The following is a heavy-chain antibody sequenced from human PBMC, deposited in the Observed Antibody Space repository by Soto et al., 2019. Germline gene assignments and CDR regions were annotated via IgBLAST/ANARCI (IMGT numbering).Heavy chain of an antibody. CDR3: ATGLIVVMTATLDY. J-gene: IGHJ4*02. Sequence: ASVKVSCKVSGYTLTELSMHWVRQAPGKGLEWMGGFDPEDGETIYAQKFQGRVTMTEDTSTDTAYMELSSLRSEDTAVYYCATGLIVVMTATLDYWGQGTLVTVSS. D-gene: IGHD2-21*02. V-gene: IGHV1-24*01. CDR1: GYTLTELS. CDR2: FDPEDGET.